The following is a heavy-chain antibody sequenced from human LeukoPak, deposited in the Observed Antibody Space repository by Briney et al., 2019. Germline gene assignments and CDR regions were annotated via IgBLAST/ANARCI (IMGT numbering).Heavy chain of an antibody. CDR3: ARGSGYYSSAFDI. J-gene: IGHJ3*02. D-gene: IGHD3-22*01. CDR1: GGSISSYY. Sequence: SETLSLTCTVSGGSISSYYWNWIRQPPGKGLEWTGYIYYSGSTNYNPSLKSRVTISVDTSKNQFSLKLSSVTAADTAVYYCARGSGYYSSAFDIWGQGTMVTVSS. CDR2: IYYSGST. V-gene: IGHV4-59*01.